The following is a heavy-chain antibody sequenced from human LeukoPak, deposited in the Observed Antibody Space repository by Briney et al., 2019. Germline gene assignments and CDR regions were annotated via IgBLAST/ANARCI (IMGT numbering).Heavy chain of an antibody. J-gene: IGHJ4*02. Sequence: PGGSLSLSCAASGFTFSSYSMNWVRHAPGKGLEWVSSISSSSSYIYYADSVKGRFTISRDNAKNSLNLQMNSLRAEDTAVYYCARGVAVAGTPTEYYFDYWGQGTLVTVSS. CDR1: GFTFSSYS. D-gene: IGHD6-19*01. CDR3: ARGVAVAGTPTEYYFDY. V-gene: IGHV3-21*01. CDR2: ISSSSSYI.